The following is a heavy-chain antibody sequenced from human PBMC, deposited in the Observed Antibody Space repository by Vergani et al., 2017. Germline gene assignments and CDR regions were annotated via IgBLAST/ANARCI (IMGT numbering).Heavy chain of an antibody. CDR3: ARHYCSGSYCTDYYGMDV. V-gene: IGHV4-39*01. CDR1: GGSLSSSSYY. D-gene: IGHD3-10*01. CDR2: FYYSGST. J-gene: IGHJ6*02. Sequence: QLQLQESGPGLVKPSETLSLICTVPGGSLSSSSYYWGWLRQPPGKGLGWIGSFYYSGSTYYNPSLKSQVTISVDTSKNQSSLQLSSVTATDTAVYYCARHYCSGSYCTDYYGMDVWGQGTTVTVSS.